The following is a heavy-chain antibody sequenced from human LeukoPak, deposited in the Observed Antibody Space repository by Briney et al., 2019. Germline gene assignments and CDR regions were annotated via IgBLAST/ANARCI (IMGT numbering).Heavy chain of an antibody. V-gene: IGHV3-33*08. CDR2: IWYDGSSK. CDR1: GFTFSNAW. D-gene: IGHD3-3*01. J-gene: IGHJ4*02. Sequence: GGSLRLSCAVSGFTFSNAWMSWVRQAPGKGLEWVAVIWYDGSSKYYADSVKGRFTISRDNSKNTLYLQVNSLRVEDTAVYYCARDYDHYFDYWGQGTLVTVSS. CDR3: ARDYDHYFDY.